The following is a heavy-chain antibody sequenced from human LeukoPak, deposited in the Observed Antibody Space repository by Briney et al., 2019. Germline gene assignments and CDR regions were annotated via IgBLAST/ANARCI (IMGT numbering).Heavy chain of an antibody. CDR3: ARSYVGFDY. Sequence: GGSLRLSCAASGFTFSSYSMNWVRQAPGKGLEWVSYISSSSTIYYADSVKGRFTISRDNAKNSLYLQMNSLRAEDTAVYYCARSYVGFDYWGQGTLVTVSS. CDR1: GFTFSSYS. V-gene: IGHV3-48*01. D-gene: IGHD1-26*01. CDR2: ISSSSTI. J-gene: IGHJ4*02.